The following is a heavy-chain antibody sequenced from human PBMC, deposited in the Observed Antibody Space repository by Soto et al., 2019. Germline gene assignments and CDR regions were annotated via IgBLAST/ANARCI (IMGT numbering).Heavy chain of an antibody. CDR2: ILSDYNT. D-gene: IGHD2-15*01. CDR3: TWRTSGYFGY. Sequence: EVQLLESGGGLVQPGGSLTLSCAASGFTFSDYTMSCVRQAPGKVLESISVILSDYNTYYAGSVRGRFTISRDNSKNTLYLEMHSLRAEDTAVYYCTWRTSGYFGYWGQGALVTVSS. V-gene: IGHV3-23*03. CDR1: GFTFSDYT. J-gene: IGHJ4*02.